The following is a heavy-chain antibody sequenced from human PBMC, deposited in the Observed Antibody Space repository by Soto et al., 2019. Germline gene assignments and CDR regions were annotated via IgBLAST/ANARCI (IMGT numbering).Heavy chain of an antibody. CDR3: ARDKVVPAAIHYYYGMDV. CDR1: GDSVSSNSAA. Sequence: KQSQTLSLTCAISGDSVSSNSAAWNWIRQSPSRGLEWLGRTYYRSKWYNDYAVSVKSRITINPDTSKNQFSLQLNSVTPEDTAVYYCARDKVVPAAIHYYYGMDVWGQGTTVTVSS. J-gene: IGHJ6*02. CDR2: TYYRSKWYN. D-gene: IGHD2-2*01. V-gene: IGHV6-1*01.